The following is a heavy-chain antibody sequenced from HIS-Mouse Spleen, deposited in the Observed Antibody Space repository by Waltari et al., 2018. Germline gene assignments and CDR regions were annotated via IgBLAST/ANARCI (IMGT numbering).Heavy chain of an antibody. CDR2: ISWNSGSI. CDR3: AILTTVFDY. V-gene: IGHV3-9*01. CDR1: GFPFEDYA. Sequence: EVQLVESGGGLVQPGRYLRLSCAASGFPFEDYAIHWVRQAPGKGLEWVSGISWNSGSIGYADSVKGRFTISRDNAKNSLYLQMSSLRAEDTALYYCAILTTVFDYWGQGTLVTVSS. J-gene: IGHJ4*02. D-gene: IGHD4-4*01.